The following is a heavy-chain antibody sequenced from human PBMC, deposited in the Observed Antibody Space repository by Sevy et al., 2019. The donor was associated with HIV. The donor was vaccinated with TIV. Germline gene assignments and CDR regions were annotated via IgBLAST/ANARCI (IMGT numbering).Heavy chain of an antibody. J-gene: IGHJ3*02. D-gene: IGHD2-2*01. CDR1: GGSIRSYY. V-gene: IGHV4-59*01. Sequence: SETLSLTCSVSGGSIRSYYWSWIRQPPGKGLEWIGYIYSSGSTNYNPSLKGRVTITVDTSKTHFSLRLSSVTAADTAVYYCARGPLPATQDAFDIWGQGTMVTVSS. CDR3: ARGPLPATQDAFDI. CDR2: IYSSGST.